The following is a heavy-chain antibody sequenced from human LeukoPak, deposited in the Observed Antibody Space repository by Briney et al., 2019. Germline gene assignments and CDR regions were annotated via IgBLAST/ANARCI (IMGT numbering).Heavy chain of an antibody. V-gene: IGHV3-30*03. CDR3: TRGPPDGSGNYYPGDF. Sequence: PGRSLRLSCAASGFTFSSYGMHWVRQAPGKGLEWVAVISYDGSNKHYADSVKGRFTISRDNSKNTLYLQMNSLRVEDTAVYYCTRGPPDGSGNYYPGDFWGQGTLVTVSS. CDR1: GFTFSSYG. D-gene: IGHD3-10*01. CDR2: ISYDGSNK. J-gene: IGHJ4*02.